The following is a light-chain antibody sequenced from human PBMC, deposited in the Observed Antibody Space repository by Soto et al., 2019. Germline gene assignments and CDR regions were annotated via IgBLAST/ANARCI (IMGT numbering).Light chain of an antibody. CDR2: DVS. CDR1: SSDVGGYNY. V-gene: IGLV2-14*01. Sequence: QSVLTQPASVSGSPGQSITISCTGTSSDVGGYNYVSWYQQHPGKAPKLMIYDVSNRPSGVSNRFSGSKSGNTASLTISGRQAEDEAAYYCSSYTSSSTLEVFGTGTKVTVL. CDR3: SSYTSSSTLEV. J-gene: IGLJ1*01.